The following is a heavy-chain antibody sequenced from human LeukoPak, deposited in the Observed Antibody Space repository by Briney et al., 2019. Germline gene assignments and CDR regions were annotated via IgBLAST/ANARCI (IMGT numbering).Heavy chain of an antibody. CDR3: ARVHDFWSGSELFDI. CDR1: GGSISSGGYS. Sequence: SETLSLTCAVSGGSISSGGYSWSWIRQPPGKGLEWIGYIYYSGSTYYNPSLKSRVTISVDTSKNQFSLKLSSVTAADTAVYYCARVHDFWSGSELFDIWGQGTMVTVSS. D-gene: IGHD3-3*01. V-gene: IGHV4-30-4*07. CDR2: IYYSGST. J-gene: IGHJ3*02.